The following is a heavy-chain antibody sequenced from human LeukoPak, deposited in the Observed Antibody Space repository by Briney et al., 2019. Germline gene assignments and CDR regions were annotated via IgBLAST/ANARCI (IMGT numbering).Heavy chain of an antibody. CDR1: GYTFTGYY. D-gene: IGHD3-10*01. CDR2: INPNSGGT. J-gene: IGHJ4*02. V-gene: IGHV1-2*02. CDR3: ARVDAEGSGVKYFDY. Sequence: ASVKVSCKASGYTFTGYYMHWVRQAPGQGLEWMGWINPNSGGTNYAQKFQGRVTMTRDTSISTAYMELSSLRSEDTAVYFCARVDAEGSGVKYFDYWGQGTLVTVSS.